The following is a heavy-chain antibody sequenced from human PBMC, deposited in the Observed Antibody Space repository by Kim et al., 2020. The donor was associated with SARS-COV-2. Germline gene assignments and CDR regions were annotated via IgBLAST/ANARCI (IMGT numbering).Heavy chain of an antibody. CDR1: GGSISSYY. CDR2: IYSIGTT. J-gene: IGHJ6*02. Sequence: SETLSLTCIVSGGSISSYYWSWLRQSPGEGLEWIGYIYSIGTTNYNPSLKSRITISIDTTRNHFSLKLSSVTAADTAIYYCARHMVRGQEYGMDIWGQGTTVTVSS. D-gene: IGHD3-10*01. V-gene: IGHV4-59*08. CDR3: ARHMVRGQEYGMDI.